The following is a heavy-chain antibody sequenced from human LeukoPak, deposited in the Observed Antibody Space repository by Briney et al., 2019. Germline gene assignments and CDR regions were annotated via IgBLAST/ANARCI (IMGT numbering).Heavy chain of an antibody. V-gene: IGHV3-74*01. CDR3: VGGDY. CDR1: GFTFSQYW. CDR2: ISTDGSII. J-gene: IGHJ4*02. Sequence: GGSLRLSCAASGFTFSQYWMYWVRHAPGKGLVWVSYISTDGSIINDADSVKGRFTISRDNAKNTLYLQMNSLRVDDTAVYYCVGGDYWGQGTLVTVS.